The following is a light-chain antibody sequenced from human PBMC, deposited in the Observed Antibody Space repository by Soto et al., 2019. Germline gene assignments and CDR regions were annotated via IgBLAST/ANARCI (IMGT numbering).Light chain of an antibody. CDR2: DVS. V-gene: IGLV2-14*01. Sequence: QSVLTQPASVSGSPGQSITISCTGTSSDVGGFNYVSWYQQHPGKAPKLMIYDVSNRPSGVSSRFSGSKSANTASLTISGLQAEDEADYYCSSYTSTSTVIFGGGTKVTVL. CDR3: SSYTSTSTVI. J-gene: IGLJ2*01. CDR1: SSDVGGFNY.